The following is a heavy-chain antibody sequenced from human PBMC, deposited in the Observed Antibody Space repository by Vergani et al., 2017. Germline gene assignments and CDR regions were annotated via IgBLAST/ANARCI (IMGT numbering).Heavy chain of an antibody. CDR3: ARHMREYSLGWFDP. V-gene: IGHV4-39*01. J-gene: IGHJ5*02. Sequence: QLQLQESGPGLVKPSETLSLTCTVSGGSISSSSYYWGWIRQPPGKGLEWIGSIYYSGSTYYNPSLKSRVTISVDTSKNQFSLKLSSVTAADTAGYYCARHMREYSLGWFDPWGQGTLVTVSS. D-gene: IGHD5-18*01. CDR1: GGSISSSSYY. CDR2: IYYSGST.